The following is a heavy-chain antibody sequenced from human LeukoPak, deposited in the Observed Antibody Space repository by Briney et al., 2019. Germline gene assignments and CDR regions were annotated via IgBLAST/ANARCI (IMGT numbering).Heavy chain of an antibody. J-gene: IGHJ4*02. D-gene: IGHD4-23*01. CDR1: GFTFSSYE. Sequence: GGSLRLSCAASGFTFSSYEMNWVRQAPGKGLEWVSYISSRDSIIYYADSVKGRFTISRDNAKNSLYLQMNSLRAEDTAVYYCARVHTVVTPFDSWGQGTLVTVSS. V-gene: IGHV3-48*03. CDR3: ARVHTVVTPFDS. CDR2: ISSRDSII.